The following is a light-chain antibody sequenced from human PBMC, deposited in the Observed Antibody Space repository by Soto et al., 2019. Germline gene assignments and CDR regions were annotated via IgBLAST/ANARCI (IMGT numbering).Light chain of an antibody. Sequence: QSVLTQPASVSGSPGQSITISCTGTSSDVGGYNHVSWYQHHPDKAPKVIIFEVSNRPSGISSRFSGSRSGNTASLTISGLQPEDEADYYCASYTTTSTLWVFGGGTKLTVL. V-gene: IGLV2-14*01. J-gene: IGLJ3*02. CDR1: SSDVGGYNH. CDR3: ASYTTTSTLWV. CDR2: EVS.